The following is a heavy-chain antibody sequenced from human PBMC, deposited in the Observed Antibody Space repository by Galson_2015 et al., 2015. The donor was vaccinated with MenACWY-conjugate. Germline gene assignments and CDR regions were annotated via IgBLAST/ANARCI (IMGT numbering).Heavy chain of an antibody. CDR2: IYNDGSDI. J-gene: IGHJ4*02. D-gene: IGHD3-16*01. V-gene: IGHV3-74*01. Sequence: SLRLSCAASGFTFSSYSMYWVRQAPGKGLVWVSHIYNDGSDITYADSVKGRFTISRDNAKNTLFLQMNSLRAEDTAVYYCARGGIGAFDYWAQGTLVTVSS. CDR3: ARGGIGAFDY. CDR1: GFTFSSYS.